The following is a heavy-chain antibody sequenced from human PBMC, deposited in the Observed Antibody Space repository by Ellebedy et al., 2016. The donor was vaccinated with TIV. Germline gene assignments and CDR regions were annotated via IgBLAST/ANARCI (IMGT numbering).Heavy chain of an antibody. CDR3: ANTWYGRSVDDFDF. CDR2: ISYSGVGT. CDR1: GLTFSGDW. Sequence: GESLKISXAASGLTFSGDWMTWMRQAPGKGLEWVSAISYSGVGTHYADSVKGRFTISRDNSKNTLYLQMNSLRAEDTAVYYCANTWYGRSVDDFDFWGQGTMVTVSS. J-gene: IGHJ3*01. D-gene: IGHD1-14*01. V-gene: IGHV3-23*01.